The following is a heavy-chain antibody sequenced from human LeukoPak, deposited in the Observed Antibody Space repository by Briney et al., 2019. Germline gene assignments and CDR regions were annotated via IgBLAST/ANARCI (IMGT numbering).Heavy chain of an antibody. V-gene: IGHV3-23*01. CDR3: AKAPFITMVRGVISSYFDY. CDR1: GFTFITSA. J-gene: IGHJ4*02. CDR2: ISGSGGST. D-gene: IGHD3-10*01. Sequence: GGSLRLPCAASGFTFITSAMTWVRQAPGKGLEWVSTISGSGGSTYYADYLNGRFTISRDNSKNTLFLHMIRLRAEDTAVYYCAKAPFITMVRGVISSYFDYWGQGTLVTVSS.